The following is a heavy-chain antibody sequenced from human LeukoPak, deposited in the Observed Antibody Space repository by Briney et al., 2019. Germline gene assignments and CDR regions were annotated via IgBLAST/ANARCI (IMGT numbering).Heavy chain of an antibody. CDR3: ATVSEY. CDR2: INNDGTAT. J-gene: IGHJ4*02. Sequence: GGSLRLSCAASGFTFSYFWMHWVRHVPGKGLVWVSGINNDGTATYYADSVKGRFTTSRDNAKNTVYLQMTGRRAEDTSVYYCATVSEYWSQGTLVTVS. CDR1: GFTFSYFW. V-gene: IGHV3-74*01.